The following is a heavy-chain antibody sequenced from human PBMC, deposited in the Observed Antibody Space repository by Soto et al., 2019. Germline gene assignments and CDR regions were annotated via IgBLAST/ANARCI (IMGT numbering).Heavy chain of an antibody. CDR2: ISAYNGNT. V-gene: IGHV1-18*01. Sequence: GASVKVSCKASGFTIASYSMRWMRQAPGQGLEWMGWISAYNGNTNYAQKLQGRVTMTTDTSTSTAYMELRSLRSDDTAVYYCARDPPPPDYWGQGTLVTVSS. CDR1: GFTIASYS. CDR3: ARDPPPPDY. J-gene: IGHJ4*02.